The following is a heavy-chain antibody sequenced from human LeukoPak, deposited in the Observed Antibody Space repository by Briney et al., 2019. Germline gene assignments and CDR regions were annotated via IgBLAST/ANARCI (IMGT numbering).Heavy chain of an antibody. CDR1: EFTFRGYC. V-gene: IGHV3-7*01. Sequence: GGSLRLFCAASEFTFRGYCMIWARQTPGRGLEWGANIKEDGSERYYVDSVKRRFTIPGDNAKNSLYVEVNRLRAEDRAVFLWETVFRNSFHHWGKGTLVTVSS. CDR2: IKEDGSER. J-gene: IGHJ1*01. CDR3: ETVFRNSFHH. D-gene: IGHD1-7*01.